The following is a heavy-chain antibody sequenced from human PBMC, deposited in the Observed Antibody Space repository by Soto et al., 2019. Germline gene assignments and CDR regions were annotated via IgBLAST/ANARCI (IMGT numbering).Heavy chain of an antibody. D-gene: IGHD3-10*01. CDR1: GYSFTTYW. J-gene: IGHJ4*01. CDR2: IYPGDSDT. V-gene: IGHV5-51*01. CDR3: ARHSTSAPKDY. Sequence: GESLKISCKGSGYSFTTYWIAWVRQVPGKGLECVGIIYPGDSDTRYSPSFEGHVTISVDKSISTAFLQWNSLKASDNAIYYCARHSTSAPKDYWGQGTLVTVSS.